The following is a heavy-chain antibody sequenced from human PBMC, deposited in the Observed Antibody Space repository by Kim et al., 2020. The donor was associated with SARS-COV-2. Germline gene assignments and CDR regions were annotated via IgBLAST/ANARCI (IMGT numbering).Heavy chain of an antibody. Sequence: GGSLRLSCAASGFTFTTYGMNWVRQAPGKGLEWVSSITTGIGYSYYADSVKGRFTISRDNAENSVFLQMNSLRGEDTAVYYCARGKFFDLWGRGTLVTVSS. CDR2: ITTGIGYS. J-gene: IGHJ2*01. CDR3: ARGKFFDL. V-gene: IGHV3-21*06. CDR1: GFTFTTYG.